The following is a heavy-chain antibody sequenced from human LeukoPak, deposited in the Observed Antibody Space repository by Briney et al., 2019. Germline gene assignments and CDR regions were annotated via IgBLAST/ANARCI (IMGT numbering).Heavy chain of an antibody. J-gene: IGHJ4*02. CDR3: ASIYSGYAVSDY. D-gene: IGHD5-12*01. Sequence: SETLSLTCTVSGGSISSYYWSWIRQPPGKGLEWIGYIYYSGSTNYNPSLKSRVTISVDTSKNQFSLKLSSVTAADTAVYYCASIYSGYAVSDYWGQGTLVTVSS. CDR1: GGSISSYY. V-gene: IGHV4-59*01. CDR2: IYYSGST.